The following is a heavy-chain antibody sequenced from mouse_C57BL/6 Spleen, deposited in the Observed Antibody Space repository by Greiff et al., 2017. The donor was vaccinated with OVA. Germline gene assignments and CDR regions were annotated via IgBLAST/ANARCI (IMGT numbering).Heavy chain of an antibody. D-gene: IGHD2-3*01. CDR2: FYPGSGSI. Sequence: QVQLKESGAELVKPGASVKLSCKASGYTFTEYTIHWVKQRSGQGLEWIGWFYPGSGSIKYNEKFKDQATLTADKSSSTVYMELSRLTSEDSAVYFCAKHENIYASFAYWGQGTLVTVSA. CDR3: AKHENIYASFAY. CDR1: GYTFTEYT. V-gene: IGHV1-62-2*01. J-gene: IGHJ3*01.